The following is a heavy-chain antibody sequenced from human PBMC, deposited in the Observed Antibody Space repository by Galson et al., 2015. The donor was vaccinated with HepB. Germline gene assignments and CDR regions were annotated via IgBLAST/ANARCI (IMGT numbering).Heavy chain of an antibody. CDR3: ARDRDYRFDY. J-gene: IGHJ4*02. CDR1: GYTFTTNG. D-gene: IGHD4/OR15-4a*01. Sequence: SVKVSCKASGYTFTTNGISWVRQAPGQGLEWMGWISANSGNTKYAQNLQGRVTLTRDTSTRTAYLELRSLRSDDTVAYYCARDRDYRFDYWGQGSLVTVSS. V-gene: IGHV1-18*04. CDR2: ISANSGNT.